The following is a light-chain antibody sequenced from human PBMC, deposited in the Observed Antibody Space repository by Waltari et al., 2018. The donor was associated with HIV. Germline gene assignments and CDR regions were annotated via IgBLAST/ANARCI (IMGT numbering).Light chain of an antibody. CDR3: QGWKSLGDVV. CDR2: DNI. CDR1: NIGSKR. J-gene: IGLJ2*01. Sequence: SHVLTQPPSVSAAPGKTATITCGGDNIGSKRVHWYQQRSGQAPLVVIYDNIERPSGIPERFSGSNSGNTATLTIGRVEVGDEADYYCQGWKSLGDVVFGGGTKLTVL. V-gene: IGLV3-21*01.